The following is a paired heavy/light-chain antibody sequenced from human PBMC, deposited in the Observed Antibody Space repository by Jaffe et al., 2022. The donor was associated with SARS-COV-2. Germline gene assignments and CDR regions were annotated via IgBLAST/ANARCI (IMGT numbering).Heavy chain of an antibody. CDR3: SKGPFRGWTHNYFDS. Sequence: EVQLVESGGGLVHPGRSLRLSCAASGFTFDDYAMHWVRQTPGKGLEWVSGIDWNSGTKGYAESMQGRFTISRDNAKNSLYLQMNSLTLDDTALYYCSKGPFRGWTHNYFDSWGQGTLVTVSS. CDR1: GFTFDDYA. J-gene: IGHJ5*01. V-gene: IGHV3-9*01. D-gene: IGHD3-10*01. CDR2: IDWNSGTK.
Light chain of an antibody. Sequence: EIVLTQSPATLSLSPGERATLSCRASHSVSDYLAWYQQKPGQAPRLLIFDASNRATGIPARFSGSGSGTDFTLTISSLEPEDFAVYYCQQRNNWPLSFGGGTKVEIK. J-gene: IGKJ4*01. CDR1: HSVSDY. CDR2: DAS. CDR3: QQRNNWPLS. V-gene: IGKV3-11*01.